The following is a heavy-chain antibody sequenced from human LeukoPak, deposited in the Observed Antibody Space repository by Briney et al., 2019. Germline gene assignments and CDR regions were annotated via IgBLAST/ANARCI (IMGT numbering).Heavy chain of an antibody. Sequence: PGGSLRLSCAASGFIFSSYWMNWVRQAPGKGLEWVANIKEDGSAKYYVDPVKGRFTISRDNAKNSLYLQMNSLRAEDTAVYYCVMDMDVWGQGTTVTVSS. V-gene: IGHV3-7*05. J-gene: IGHJ6*02. CDR2: IKEDGSAK. CDR1: GFIFSSYW. CDR3: VMDMDV.